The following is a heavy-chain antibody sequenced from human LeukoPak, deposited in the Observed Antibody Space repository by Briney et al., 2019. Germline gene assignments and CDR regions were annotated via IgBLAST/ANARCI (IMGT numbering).Heavy chain of an antibody. CDR1: GFTVSSNH. CDR3: ARGIAAAGLTFDY. V-gene: IGHV3-53*01. J-gene: IGHJ4*02. Sequence: GGSLRLSCAASGFTVSSNHMSWVRQAPGKGLEWVSVIYSGGSTYYADSVKGRFTISRDNSKNTLYLQMNSLRAEDTAVYYCARGIAAAGLTFDYWGQGTLVTVSS. CDR2: IYSGGST. D-gene: IGHD6-13*01.